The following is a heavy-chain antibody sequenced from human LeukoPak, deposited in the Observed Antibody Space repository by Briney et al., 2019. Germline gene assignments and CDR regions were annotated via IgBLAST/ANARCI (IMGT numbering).Heavy chain of an antibody. V-gene: IGHV4-34*01. CDR1: GGSFSGYY. Sequence: LETLSLTCAVYGGSFSGYYWSWIRQPPGKGLEWIGEINHSGSTNYNPSLKSRVTIPVDTSKNQFSLKLSSVTAADTAVYYCTRGQGDPWGQGTLVTVSS. CDR3: TRGQGDP. J-gene: IGHJ5*02. CDR2: INHSGST.